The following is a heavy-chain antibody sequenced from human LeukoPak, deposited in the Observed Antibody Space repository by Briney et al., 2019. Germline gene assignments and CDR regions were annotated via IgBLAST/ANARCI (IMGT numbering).Heavy chain of an antibody. Sequence: SETLSLTCTVSGVSITSNYWTWLRQPPGKGLEGIGYIYSSGSTNYNSSLKSRVTISIDTSKNQFSLKLTSVTAADTAVYYCAAQLIDWGQGTLVTVSS. CDR1: GVSITSNY. J-gene: IGHJ4*02. CDR3: AAQLID. V-gene: IGHV4-59*01. D-gene: IGHD1-1*01. CDR2: IYSSGST.